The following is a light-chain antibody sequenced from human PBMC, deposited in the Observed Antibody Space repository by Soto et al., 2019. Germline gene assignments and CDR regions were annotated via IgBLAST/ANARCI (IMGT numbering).Light chain of an antibody. J-gene: IGKJ5*01. CDR1: QIVSSS. V-gene: IGKV3-15*01. CDR3: QQYNNWPPIN. CDR2: GAS. Sequence: ETVMTQSPATISVYTVAIARLSRSSSQIVSSSLAWYQQKPGQAPRLLIYGASTRATGIPARFSGSGSGTEFTLTIRSLQSEDFAVYYCQQYNNWPPINCGKGQRRAIK.